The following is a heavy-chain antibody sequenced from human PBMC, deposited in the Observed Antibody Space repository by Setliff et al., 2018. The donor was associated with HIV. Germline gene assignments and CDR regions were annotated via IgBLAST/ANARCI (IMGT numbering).Heavy chain of an antibody. CDR3: AHQELGYCSGGSCPPPHAFDV. V-gene: IGHV2-5*02. J-gene: IGHJ3*01. CDR1: GFSLSTSGVS. Sequence: SGLTLVNPTQTLTLTCTFSGFSLSTSGVSVGWIRQPPGKALEWLALIYWDDDKHYSPSLKSRLTITKDTSKNQVVLTMTNMDPVDTATYFCAHQELGYCSGGSCPPPHAFDVWGQGTLVTVSS. CDR2: IYWDDDK. D-gene: IGHD2-15*01.